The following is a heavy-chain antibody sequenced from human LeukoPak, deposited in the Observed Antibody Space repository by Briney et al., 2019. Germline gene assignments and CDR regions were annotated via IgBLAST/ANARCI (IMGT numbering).Heavy chain of an antibody. V-gene: IGHV4-59*11. CDR1: GGSISSHY. Sequence: PSETLSLTCTVSGGSISSHYWSWVRQPPGKGLEWIGYIYYSGSTNFNPSLKSRVTISVDTSKNQFSLKLSSVTAADTAVYYCARGGLEYQLLSYFDYWGQGTLVTVSS. D-gene: IGHD2-2*01. CDR2: IYYSGST. CDR3: ARGGLEYQLLSYFDY. J-gene: IGHJ4*02.